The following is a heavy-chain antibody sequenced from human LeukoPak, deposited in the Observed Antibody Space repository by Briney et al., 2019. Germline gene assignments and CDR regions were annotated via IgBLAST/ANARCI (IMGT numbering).Heavy chain of an antibody. V-gene: IGHV3-30-3*01. CDR2: ISYDGSNK. CDR3: ARPLLSGGYYDNFDY. Sequence: PGGSLRLSCAASGFTFSSYAMHWVRQAPGKGLEWVAVISYDGSNKYYADSVKGRFTISRDNSKNTLYLQMNSLRAEDTAVYYCARPLLSGGYYDNFDYWGQGTLVTVSS. D-gene: IGHD3-10*01. CDR1: GFTFSSYA. J-gene: IGHJ4*02.